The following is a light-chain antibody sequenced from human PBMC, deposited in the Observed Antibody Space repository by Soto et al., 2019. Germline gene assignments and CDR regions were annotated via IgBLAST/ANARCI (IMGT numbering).Light chain of an antibody. V-gene: IGKV3-20*01. CDR3: QQYVRSPLT. J-gene: IGKJ4*01. CDR2: NAS. CDR1: QSVSNSY. Sequence: EIVLTQSPGTLSLSPGERATLSCRASQSVSNSYLAWYQQRPGQAPRLLIYNASSRATGIPDRFSGSGSGKDFTLTISRLEPEDFAVYYCQQYVRSPLTFGGGTKVEIK.